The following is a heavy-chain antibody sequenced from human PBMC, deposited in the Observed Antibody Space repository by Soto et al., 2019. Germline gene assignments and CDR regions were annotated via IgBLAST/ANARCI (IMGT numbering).Heavy chain of an antibody. CDR2: IKPDATEN. CDR3: ARDDEGGSYCDLGY. CDR1: KFTFSDSW. J-gene: IGHJ4*02. D-gene: IGHD3-10*01. V-gene: IGHV3-7*01. Sequence: GGSLRLSCAASKFTFSDSWMSWLRQAPGKGLEWVASIKPDATENYFVDSVRGRFTISRDNAKKSLYLQMSSLRGEDTAIYYCARDDEGGSYCDLGYWGQGTLVTVSS.